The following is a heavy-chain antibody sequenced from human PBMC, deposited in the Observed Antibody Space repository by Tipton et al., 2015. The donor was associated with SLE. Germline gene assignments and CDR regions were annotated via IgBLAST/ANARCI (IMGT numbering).Heavy chain of an antibody. CDR1: NYSITGVYY. CDR2: ISHSGAT. Sequence: TLSLTCSVSNYSITGVYYWGWIRQPPGKGLEWIASISHSGATYYNPSLRSRVTISLDTSKNQFSLKLISVTAADTALYYCARAVAGNSEYFDYWGHGTLVTVSS. D-gene: IGHD6-19*01. J-gene: IGHJ4*01. V-gene: IGHV4-38-2*02. CDR3: ARAVAGNSEYFDY.